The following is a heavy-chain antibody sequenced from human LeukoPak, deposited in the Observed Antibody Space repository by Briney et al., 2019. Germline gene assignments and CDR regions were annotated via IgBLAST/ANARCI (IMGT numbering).Heavy chain of an antibody. J-gene: IGHJ4*02. CDR1: GGTFSSYA. CDR3: ARDRGYSYGYDYFDY. V-gene: IGHV1-69*13. D-gene: IGHD5-18*01. CDR2: IIPIFGTA. Sequence: ASVKVSCKASGGTFSSYAINWVRQAPGQGLEWMGGIIPIFGTANYAQKFQGRVTITADESTSTAYMELSSLRSEDTAVYYCARDRGYSYGYDYFDYWGQGTLVTVSS.